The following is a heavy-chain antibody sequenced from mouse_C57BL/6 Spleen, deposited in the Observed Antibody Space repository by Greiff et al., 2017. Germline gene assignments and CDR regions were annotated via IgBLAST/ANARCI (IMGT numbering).Heavy chain of an antibody. D-gene: IGHD1-1*01. Sequence: EVQLKESGAELVRPGASVKLSCTASGFNIKDYYMHWVKQRPEQGLEWIGRIDPEDGDTEYAPKFQGKATMTADTSSNTAYLQLSSLTSEHPAVYYCTRTTVVGSWYFAVSFPGTTVPVSS. CDR1: GFNIKDYY. CDR3: TRTTVVGSWYFAV. J-gene: IGHJ1*01. CDR2: IDPEDGDT. V-gene: IGHV14-1*01.